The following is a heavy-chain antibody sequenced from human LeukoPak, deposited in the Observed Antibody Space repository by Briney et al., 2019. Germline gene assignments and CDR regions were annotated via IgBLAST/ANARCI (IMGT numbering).Heavy chain of an antibody. J-gene: IGHJ4*02. D-gene: IGHD1-1*01. CDR1: GFTFSAYA. V-gene: IGHV3-64D*09. Sequence: GGSLRLSCSASGFTFSAYAMYWVRQAPGKGLEYVSGISSNGGSSFYADSVKGRFTTSRDNSKNTLYLQMSSLRAEDTAVYYCVKITSVTGGDCWGQGTRLTVSS. CDR2: ISSNGGSS. CDR3: VKITSVTGGDC.